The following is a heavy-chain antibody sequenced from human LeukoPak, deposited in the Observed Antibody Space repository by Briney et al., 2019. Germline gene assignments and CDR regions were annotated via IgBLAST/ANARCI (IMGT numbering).Heavy chain of an antibody. D-gene: IGHD3-3*01. J-gene: IGHJ4*02. CDR3: AKDLWSTGTLDY. CDR2: IRGSGGGT. V-gene: IGHV3-23*01. Sequence: PGGTLRLSCAASGFTFSSYAMSWVRQAPGKGLEWVSPIRGSGGGTYYGDSVKGRFTISRDNSKKTLYLQMKSLRAEDMAVYYCAKDLWSTGTLDYWGQGTLVTVPT. CDR1: GFTFSSYA.